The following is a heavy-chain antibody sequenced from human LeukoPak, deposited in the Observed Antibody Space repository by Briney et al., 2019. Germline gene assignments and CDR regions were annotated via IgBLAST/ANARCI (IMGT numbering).Heavy chain of an antibody. D-gene: IGHD1-7*01. Sequence: SSVKVSCKASGGTFSSYAISWVRQAPGQGLEWMGRIVPIFGTANYAQKFQGRVTITTDESTSTAYMELSSLRSEDTAVYYCARDRITGTTGWFDPWGQGTLVTVSS. CDR3: ARDRITGTTGWFDP. CDR2: IVPIFGTA. CDR1: GGTFSSYA. J-gene: IGHJ5*02. V-gene: IGHV1-69*05.